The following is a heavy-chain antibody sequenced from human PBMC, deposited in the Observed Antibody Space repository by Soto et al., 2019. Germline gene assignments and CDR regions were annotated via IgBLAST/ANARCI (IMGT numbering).Heavy chain of an antibody. CDR1: GFTFDDYA. D-gene: IGHD3-3*01. CDR2: ITWNSGSK. J-gene: IGHJ4*02. CDR3: TTTSPTDDSRFVAY. V-gene: IGHV3-9*01. Sequence: DVQLVESGGGLVQPGRSLRLSCAASGFTFDDYAMHWVRQPPGKGLEWVSGITWNSGSKDYADSVKGRFTISRDNRKNSLYLQLNSLRGEDTALYSWTTTSPTDDSRFVAYWGQGTLVTVSS.